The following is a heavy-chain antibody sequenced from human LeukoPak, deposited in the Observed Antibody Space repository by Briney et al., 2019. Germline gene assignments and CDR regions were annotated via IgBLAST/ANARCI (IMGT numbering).Heavy chain of an antibody. V-gene: IGHV3-23*01. CDR2: ISGSGAST. Sequence: GSLRLSCAASGFTFSSYAMTWVRQAPGKGLEWVSGISGSGASTYHADSVKGRFTISRDNSKSTMYLEVNSLRAEDTAVYYCAKQTEYNSNAPYHYWGQGTLVTVSS. D-gene: IGHD5-24*01. CDR3: AKQTEYNSNAPYHY. J-gene: IGHJ1*01. CDR1: GFTFSSYA.